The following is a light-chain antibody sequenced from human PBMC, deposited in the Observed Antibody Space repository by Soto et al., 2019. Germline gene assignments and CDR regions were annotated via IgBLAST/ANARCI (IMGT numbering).Light chain of an antibody. Sequence: QSALTQPRSVSGSPGQSVTISCTGTTSDVGGYEYVSWYQQYPGKAPKLLIYHVVQRPSGVPDRVSGSKSGTTASLIISGLQAEDEADYYCSSYTSSSTLGVFGVGTKVTAL. V-gene: IGLV2-11*01. CDR1: TSDVGGYEY. CDR3: SSYTSSSTLGV. J-gene: IGLJ2*01. CDR2: HVV.